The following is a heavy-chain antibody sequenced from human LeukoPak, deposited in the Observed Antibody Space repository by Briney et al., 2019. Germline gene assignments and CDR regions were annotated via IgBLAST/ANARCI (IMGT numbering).Heavy chain of an antibody. CDR2: IYYSGST. J-gene: IGHJ4*02. D-gene: IGHD3-22*01. V-gene: IGHV4-59*01. Sequence: SETLSLTCAVSGGSISSYYWSWIRRPPGKGLEWIGYIYYSGSTNYNPSLKSRVTISVDTSKNQFSLKLSSVTAADTAVYYCAREVDYYDSIFDYWGQGTLVTVSS. CDR1: GGSISSYY. CDR3: AREVDYYDSIFDY.